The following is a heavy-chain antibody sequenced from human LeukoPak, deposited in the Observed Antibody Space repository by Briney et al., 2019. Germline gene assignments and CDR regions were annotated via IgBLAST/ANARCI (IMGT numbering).Heavy chain of an antibody. CDR3: ARDPLGTRPGFDY. Sequence: GGSLRLSCAASGFTFSNYGMHWVRQAPGKGLEWVAVISYDGGNKYYADSVKGRFTISRDNSKNTLYLQMNSLRAEDTAVYYCARDPLGTRPGFDYWGQGTLVTVSS. CDR2: ISYDGGNK. D-gene: IGHD1-1*01. V-gene: IGHV3-30*03. J-gene: IGHJ4*02. CDR1: GFTFSNYG.